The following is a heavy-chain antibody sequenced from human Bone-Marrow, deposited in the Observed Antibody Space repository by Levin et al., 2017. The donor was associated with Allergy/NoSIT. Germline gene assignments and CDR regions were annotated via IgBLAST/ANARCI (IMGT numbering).Heavy chain of an antibody. CDR3: AQDTYTCSGGSCYFFDY. D-gene: IGHD2-15*01. Sequence: SGGSLRLSCAVPGFTFRNYAMHWVRQAPGRGLEWVAFISLDGNTQYYADSVKGRFTVSRDNSNNTLHLQMNSLRVEDTAIYYCAQDTYTCSGGSCYFFDYWGQGALVTVSS. V-gene: IGHV3-30*18. CDR1: GFTFRNYA. CDR2: ISLDGNTQ. J-gene: IGHJ4*02.